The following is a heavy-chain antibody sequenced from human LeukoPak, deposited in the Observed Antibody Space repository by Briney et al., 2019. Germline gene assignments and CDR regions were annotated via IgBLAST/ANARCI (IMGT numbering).Heavy chain of an antibody. CDR3: ARQTAMGRSGDY. V-gene: IGHV5-51*01. CDR2: IDPSDSET. D-gene: IGHD7-27*01. Sequence: GESLKISCKASGYSFTSYWIGWVRHMPGKGLEWMGIIDPSDSETRYTPSFQGQVTISVDKSLTTTYLQWNSLKASDTAMYYCARQTAMGRSGDYWGQGTLVTVSS. J-gene: IGHJ4*02. CDR1: GYSFTSYW.